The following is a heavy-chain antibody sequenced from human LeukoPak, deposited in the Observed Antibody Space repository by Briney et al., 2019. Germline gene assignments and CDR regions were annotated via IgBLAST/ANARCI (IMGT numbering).Heavy chain of an antibody. CDR1: GYTFTGYY. J-gene: IGHJ4*02. CDR3: ARGSASGLLEPPDDY. V-gene: IGHV1-18*04. Sequence: LRASVKVSCKASGYTFTGYYMHWVRQAPGQGLEWMGWISAYNGNTNYAQKLQGRVTMTTDTSTSTAYMELRSLRSDDTAVYYCARGSASGLLEPPDDYWGQGTLVTVSS. CDR2: ISAYNGNT. D-gene: IGHD6-25*01.